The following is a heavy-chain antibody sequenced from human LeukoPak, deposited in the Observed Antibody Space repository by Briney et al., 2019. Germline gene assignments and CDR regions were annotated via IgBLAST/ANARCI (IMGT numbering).Heavy chain of an antibody. V-gene: IGHV4-34*01. CDR2: INHSGST. CDR3: ARVAYGSSHVDY. J-gene: IGHJ4*02. Sequence: SETLSLTCAVYGGSFSGYYWSWIRQPPGKGLEWIGEINHSGSTNYNPSLKSRVTISVDTSKNQFSLKLSSVTAADTAVYYCARVAYGSSHVDYWGQGTLVTVSS. D-gene: IGHD3-10*01. CDR1: GGSFSGYY.